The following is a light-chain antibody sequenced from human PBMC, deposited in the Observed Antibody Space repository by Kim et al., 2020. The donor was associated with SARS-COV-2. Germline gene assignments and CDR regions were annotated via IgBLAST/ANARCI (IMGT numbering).Light chain of an antibody. CDR3: QQYSNWPPYS. Sequence: PGERAPVDCRARGGGRRNVDGYQQKAGQAPRLLIFGGSNRGKGIPAKVSGSGGGTEFTLTISSLQSDDSAVYYCQQYSNWPPYSFGQGTKLEIK. CDR1: GGGRRN. J-gene: IGKJ2*03. CDR2: GGS. V-gene: IGKV3-15*01.